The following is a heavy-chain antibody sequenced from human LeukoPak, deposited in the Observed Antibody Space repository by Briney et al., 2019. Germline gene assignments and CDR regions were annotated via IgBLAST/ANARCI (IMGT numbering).Heavy chain of an antibody. CDR1: GGSISSGSYY. CDR2: IYTSGST. CDR3: ARAGILMVYAAYYYYGMDV. V-gene: IGHV4-61*02. J-gene: IGHJ6*02. D-gene: IGHD2-8*01. Sequence: SQTLSLTCTVSGGSISSGSYYWSWIRQPAGKGLEWIGRIYTSGSTNYNPSLKSRVPISVDTSKNQFSLKLSSVTAADTAVHYCARAGILMVYAAYYYYGMDVWGQGTTVTVSS.